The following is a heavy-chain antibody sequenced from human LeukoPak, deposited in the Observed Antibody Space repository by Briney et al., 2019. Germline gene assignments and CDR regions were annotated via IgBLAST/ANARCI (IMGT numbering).Heavy chain of an antibody. Sequence: ASVKVSCKASGGTFSSDASSWGRQAPGQGLEWMGGIIPIFGTANYAQKFQGRVTITADESTSTAYMELSSLRSEDTAVYYCARLNKYGSGITIYYWGQGTLVTVSS. CDR2: IIPIFGTA. D-gene: IGHD3-10*01. J-gene: IGHJ4*02. CDR1: GGTFSSDA. V-gene: IGHV1-69*13. CDR3: ARLNKYGSGITIYY.